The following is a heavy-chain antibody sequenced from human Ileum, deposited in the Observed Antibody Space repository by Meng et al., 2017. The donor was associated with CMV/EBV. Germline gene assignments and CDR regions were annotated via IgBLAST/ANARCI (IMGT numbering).Heavy chain of an antibody. CDR1: GFTFSTYS. J-gene: IGHJ4*02. CDR3: ARDNDYTNSY. Sequence: GGSLRLSCAPSGFTFSTYSMNWVRQAPGKGLEWVSSISSTGSYIYYADSVKGRFTISRDNAENSLYLQMNGLRAEDTAVYYCARDNDYTNSYWGRGTLVTVSS. V-gene: IGHV3-21*01. CDR2: ISSTGSYI. D-gene: IGHD4-11*01.